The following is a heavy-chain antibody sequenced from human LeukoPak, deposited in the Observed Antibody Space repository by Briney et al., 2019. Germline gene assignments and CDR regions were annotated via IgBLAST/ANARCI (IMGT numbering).Heavy chain of an antibody. CDR2: INPNSGGT. J-gene: IGHJ6*03. V-gene: IGHV1-2*02. D-gene: IGHD3-10*01. CDR1: GYTFTGYY. Sequence: ASVKVSCKDSGYTFTGYYMHRVRQAPGQGLEWMGWINPNSGGTNYAQKFQGRVTMTRDTSISTAYMELSRLRSDDTAVYYCARAMVRGVIIKFAYYYMDVWGKGTTVTISS. CDR3: ARAMVRGVIIKFAYYYMDV.